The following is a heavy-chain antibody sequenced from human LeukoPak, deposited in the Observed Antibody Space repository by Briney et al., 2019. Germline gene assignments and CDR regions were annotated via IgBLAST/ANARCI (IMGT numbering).Heavy chain of an antibody. Sequence: SETLSLTCTVSGGSISSYYWNWIRQPAGKGLEWIGRIYTSGSTNYNPSLKSRVTMSVDTSKNQFSLKLSSVTAADTAVYYCARKLPSSDAFDIWGQGTMVTVSS. J-gene: IGHJ3*02. CDR3: ARKLPSSDAFDI. CDR1: GGSISSYY. V-gene: IGHV4-4*07. CDR2: IYTSGST. D-gene: IGHD3-10*01.